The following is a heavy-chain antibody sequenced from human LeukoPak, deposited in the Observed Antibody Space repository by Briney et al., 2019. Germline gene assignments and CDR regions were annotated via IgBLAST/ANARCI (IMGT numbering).Heavy chain of an antibody. D-gene: IGHD6-19*01. CDR2: IYPGDSET. Sequence: GESLKISCRGSGYTFATFWIGWVRQKPGKGLEWMGYIYPGDSETRYSPSFQGQVTISADKSTSTAYLQWKSLQSSDTAMYYAVAGNGDYFDYWGQGTLVTVSS. CDR1: GYTFATFW. J-gene: IGHJ4*02. CDR3: VAGNGDYFDY. V-gene: IGHV5-51*01.